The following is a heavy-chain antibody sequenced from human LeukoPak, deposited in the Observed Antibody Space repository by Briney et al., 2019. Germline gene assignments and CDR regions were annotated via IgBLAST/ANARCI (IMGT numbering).Heavy chain of an antibody. CDR3: ASVHDHGDYYGQPLFDY. J-gene: IGHJ4*02. Sequence: SETLSLTCAVSGGSISSGGYSWSWIRQPPGKGLEWIGYIYHSGSTYYNPSLKSRVTISVDRSKNQFSLKLSSVTAADTAVYYCASVHDHGDYYGQPLFDYWGQGTLVTVSS. D-gene: IGHD4-17*01. CDR1: GGSISSGGYS. CDR2: IYHSGST. V-gene: IGHV4-30-2*01.